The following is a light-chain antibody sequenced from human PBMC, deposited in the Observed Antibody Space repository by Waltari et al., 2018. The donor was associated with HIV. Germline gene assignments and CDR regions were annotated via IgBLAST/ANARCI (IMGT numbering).Light chain of an antibody. CDR3: QQYGGSHWT. V-gene: IGKV3-20*01. CDR1: QSVSSSY. Sequence: EIVLTQSPGTLSLSPGERATLSCRASQSVSSSYLGWYQQRPGQAPRLLIYGASGRATDIPDRFSGSGSGTEFTLTIDRLEPEDFAVYYCQQYGGSHWTFGQGTRVEVK. J-gene: IGKJ1*01. CDR2: GAS.